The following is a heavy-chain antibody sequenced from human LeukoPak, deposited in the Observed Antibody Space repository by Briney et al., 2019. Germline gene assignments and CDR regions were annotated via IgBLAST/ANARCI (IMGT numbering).Heavy chain of an antibody. J-gene: IGHJ4*02. D-gene: IGHD3-10*01. CDR2: ISGDGSTT. V-gene: IGHV3-74*01. Sequence: PGGSLRLSCAASGFTFSSNWMHWVRQAPGEGLVWVSRISGDGSTTSYADSVKGRFTISRDNAKNTLYLQMNSLRAEDTAVYYCARDRGSTEFDYWGQGTLVTVSS. CDR3: ARDRGSTEFDY. CDR1: GFTFSSNW.